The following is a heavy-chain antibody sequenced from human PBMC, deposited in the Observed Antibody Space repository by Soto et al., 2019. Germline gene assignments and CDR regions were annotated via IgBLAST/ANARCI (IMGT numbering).Heavy chain of an antibody. Sequence: GESLKISCKGSGYSFTKYWIGWVRQMPGKGLEWMGVIYPGDSDTIYIPSFQGQVTISADKSTSTAYLQWSSLKASDAAMYYCARHIYYDSRVGYFDFWGQGALVTVSS. CDR3: ARHIYYDSRVGYFDF. V-gene: IGHV5-51*01. CDR1: GYSFTKYW. CDR2: IYPGDSDT. J-gene: IGHJ4*02. D-gene: IGHD3-22*01.